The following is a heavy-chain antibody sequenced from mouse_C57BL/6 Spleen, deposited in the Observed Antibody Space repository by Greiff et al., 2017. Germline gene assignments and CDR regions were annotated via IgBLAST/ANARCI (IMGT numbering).Heavy chain of an antibody. CDR1: GFTFTDTY. J-gene: IGHJ4*01. Sequence: EVKLQESGPVLVRPGASVKMSCTASGFTFTDTYMNWVKQSHGQSLEWIGVINPYNGGTSYYQKFQGKGTLTAAKSSTTAYVELISLTSEDTAVYYCARECVCAMDYGGQGTSVTVTS. CDR2: INPYNGGT. D-gene: IGHD6-1*01. CDR3: ARECVCAMDY. V-gene: IGHV1-19*01.